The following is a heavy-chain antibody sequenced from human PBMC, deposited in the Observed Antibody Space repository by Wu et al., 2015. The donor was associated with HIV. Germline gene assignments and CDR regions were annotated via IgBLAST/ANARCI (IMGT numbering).Heavy chain of an antibody. CDR3: ARQLWTDGGY. CDR1: GGTFSSHS. CDR2: VNPKTGNT. J-gene: IGHJ4*02. D-gene: IGHD2-21*01. V-gene: IGHV1-8*02. Sequence: QVQLVQSGAEVKKPKSSVKVSCKASGGTFSSHSISWIRQAPGQGLEWMGWVNPKTGNTGSAQKFQDRVIMTTNTSTTTAYMELSSLTSEDTGVYYCARQLWTDGGYWGQGTLVTVSS.